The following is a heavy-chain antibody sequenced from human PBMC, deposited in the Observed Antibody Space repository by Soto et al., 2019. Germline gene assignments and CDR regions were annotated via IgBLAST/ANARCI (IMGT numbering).Heavy chain of an antibody. CDR2: INHSGST. CDR3: ARGQKGTVLNWFDP. J-gene: IGHJ5*02. Sequence: QVQLQQWGAGLLKPSETLSLTCAVYGGSFSGYYWSWIRQPPGKGLEWIGEINHSGSTNYNPSLKSRVTTAVDTSKNQFSLKLSSVTAADTAVYYCARGQKGTVLNWFDPWGQGTLVTVSS. V-gene: IGHV4-34*01. D-gene: IGHD4-17*01. CDR1: GGSFSGYY.